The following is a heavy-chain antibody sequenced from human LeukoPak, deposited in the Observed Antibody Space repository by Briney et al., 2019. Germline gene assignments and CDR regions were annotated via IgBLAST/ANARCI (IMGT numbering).Heavy chain of an antibody. CDR3: ARAEMATKVDY. Sequence: AVPLTLPCGLYGGPFSVYHGLWIPHPPGRGLEWLGEINHSGSTNHNPPLKSRVTLPVDTSQNQFALKLSSVTAADTAVYYCARAEMATKVDYWGQGTLVTVSS. CDR1: GGPFSVYH. D-gene: IGHD5-24*01. J-gene: IGHJ4*02. V-gene: IGHV4-34*01. CDR2: INHSGST.